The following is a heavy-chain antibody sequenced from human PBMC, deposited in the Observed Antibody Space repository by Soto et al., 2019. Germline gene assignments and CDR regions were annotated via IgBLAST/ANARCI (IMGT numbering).Heavy chain of an antibody. Sequence: GASVKVSCKASGYTFTSYGISWVRQAPGQGLEWMGWISAYNGNTNYAQKLQGRVTMTTDTSTSTAYMELRSLRSDDTAVYYCARASIAAAGRTKYYYGMDVWGQGTTVTVS. CDR2: ISAYNGNT. V-gene: IGHV1-18*01. J-gene: IGHJ6*02. D-gene: IGHD6-13*01. CDR3: ARASIAAAGRTKYYYGMDV. CDR1: GYTFTSYG.